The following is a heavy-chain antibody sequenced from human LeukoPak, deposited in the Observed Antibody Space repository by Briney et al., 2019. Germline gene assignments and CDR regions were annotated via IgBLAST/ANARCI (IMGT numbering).Heavy chain of an antibody. V-gene: IGHV3-53*01. Sequence: GGSLRLSCAASGFTVSSNYMSWVRQAPGKGLERVSVIYSGGSTYYADSVKGRFTISRDNSKNTLYLQMNSLRAEDTAVYYCARLVDTAMVQYYFDYWGQGTLVTVSS. D-gene: IGHD5-18*01. CDR3: ARLVDTAMVQYYFDY. CDR2: IYSGGST. CDR1: GFTVSSNY. J-gene: IGHJ4*02.